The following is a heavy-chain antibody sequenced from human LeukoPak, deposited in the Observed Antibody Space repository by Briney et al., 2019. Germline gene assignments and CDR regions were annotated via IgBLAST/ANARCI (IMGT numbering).Heavy chain of an antibody. CDR2: ISAYNGNT. CDR1: GYTFTSYG. J-gene: IGHJ3*02. CDR3: ARPYSGSYRDAFDI. Sequence: ASVKVSCKASGYTFTSYGISWVRQAPGQGLEWMGWISAYNGNTNYAQKLQGRVTMTTDTSTSTAYMELSSLRSEDTAVYYCARPYSGSYRDAFDIWGQGTMVTVSS. D-gene: IGHD1-26*01. V-gene: IGHV1-18*01.